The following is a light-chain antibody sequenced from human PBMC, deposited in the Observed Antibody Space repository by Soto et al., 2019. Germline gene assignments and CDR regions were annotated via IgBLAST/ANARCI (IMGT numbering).Light chain of an antibody. CDR3: NSYTGSSTPYV. CDR2: DVS. V-gene: IGLV2-14*03. CDR1: SSDVGSYNY. Sequence: QSALTQPASVSGSPGQSITISCTGTSSDVGSYNYVSWYQQHPGKAPKLMIYDVSNRPSGVSNRFSGAKSGNTASLTISGLQAEDEADYYCNSYTGSSTPYVFGPGTKLTVL. J-gene: IGLJ1*01.